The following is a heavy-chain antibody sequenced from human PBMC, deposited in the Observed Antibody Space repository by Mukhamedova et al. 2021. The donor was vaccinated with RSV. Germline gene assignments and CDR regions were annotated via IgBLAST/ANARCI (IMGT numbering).Heavy chain of an antibody. V-gene: IGHV3-73*01. CDR2: AT. CDR3: TSSVGAINDAY. D-gene: IGHD1-26*01. Sequence: ATTYTASVRGRFTISRDDSENTVFLQMNSLKSEDSAVYYCTSSVGAINDAYWAQGILVTVSS. J-gene: IGHJ4*02.